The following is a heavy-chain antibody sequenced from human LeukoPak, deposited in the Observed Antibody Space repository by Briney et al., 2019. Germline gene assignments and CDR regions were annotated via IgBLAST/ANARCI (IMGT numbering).Heavy chain of an antibody. D-gene: IGHD2-2*01. V-gene: IGHV4-4*07. CDR3: ARVSGYCSSTSCPPEFDI. CDR1: GGSISSYY. Sequence: PSETLSLTCTVSGGSISSYYWSWIRQPAGKGLEWIWRIYTSGSTNYNPSLKSRVTMSVDTSKNQFSLKLSSVTAADTAVYYCARVSGYCSSTSCPPEFDIWGQGTMVTVSS. J-gene: IGHJ3*02. CDR2: IYTSGST.